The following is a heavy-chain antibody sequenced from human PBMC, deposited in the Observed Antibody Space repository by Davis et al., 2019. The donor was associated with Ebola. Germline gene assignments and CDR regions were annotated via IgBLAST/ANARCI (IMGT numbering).Heavy chain of an antibody. CDR1: GFTFSSYA. CDR3: ARGLTGYSYFDL. V-gene: IGHV3-23*01. CDR2: ISGSGDST. J-gene: IGHJ2*01. Sequence: PGGSLRLSCAASGFTFSSYAMSWVRQAPGKGLEWVSAISGSGDSTYYADSVKGRFTISRDNSKNTLYLQMNSLRAEDTAVYYCARGLTGYSYFDLWGRGTLVTVSS.